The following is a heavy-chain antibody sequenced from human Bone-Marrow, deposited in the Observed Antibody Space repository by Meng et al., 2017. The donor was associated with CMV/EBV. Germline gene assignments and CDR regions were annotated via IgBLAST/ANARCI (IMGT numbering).Heavy chain of an antibody. CDR3: ARDRCTSAACYRGGDWFDP. D-gene: IGHD2-2*01. CDR1: GGSISSSSYY. Sequence: SETLSLTCTVSGGSISSSSYYWGWIRQPPGKGLEWIGSIYYSGSTYYNPSLKSRVTISVDTSKNKFSLNLNSVTAADTAVYYCARDRCTSAACYRGGDWFDPWGQGPLVPVSS. CDR2: IYYSGST. V-gene: IGHV4-39*07. J-gene: IGHJ5*02.